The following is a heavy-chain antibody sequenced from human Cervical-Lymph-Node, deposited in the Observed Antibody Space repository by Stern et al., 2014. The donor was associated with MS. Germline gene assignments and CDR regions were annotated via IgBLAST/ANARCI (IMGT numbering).Heavy chain of an antibody. CDR2: INTNTGNS. CDR3: ARDFVDTAMITRSDYLDS. Sequence: VQLVESGSELMEPGASVKVSCKASGYTLTNYPMNWVRQAPGQGLEWMGLINTNTGNSTYAQGFTGRFVFSLDTSVSTAYLHISSLKAEDTAVYYCARDFVDTAMITRSDYLDSWGQGTLVTVSS. CDR1: GYTLTNYP. V-gene: IGHV7-4-1*02. D-gene: IGHD5-18*01. J-gene: IGHJ4*02.